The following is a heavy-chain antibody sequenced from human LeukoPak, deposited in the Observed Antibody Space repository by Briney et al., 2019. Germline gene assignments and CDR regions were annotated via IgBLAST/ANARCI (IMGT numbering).Heavy chain of an antibody. J-gene: IGHJ4*02. CDR3: ARDMGVFTKWSKYDS. D-gene: IGHD2-15*01. CDR1: GDTVSTNSAA. V-gene: IGHV6-1*01. CDR2: TYYRSKWYN. Sequence: SQTLSLTCAISGDTVSTNSAAWNWIRQSPSRCLEWLGRTYYRSKWYNDYAVSVNSRIDINPDTSKNQFSLHLNSVTPEDTAVYYCARDMGVFTKWSKYDSWGQGTLVTVSS.